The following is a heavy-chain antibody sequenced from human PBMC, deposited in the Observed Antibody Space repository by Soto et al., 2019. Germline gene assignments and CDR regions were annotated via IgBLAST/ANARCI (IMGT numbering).Heavy chain of an antibody. CDR2: INHSGST. CDR1: GASFSNYY. J-gene: IGHJ4*02. D-gene: IGHD6-19*01. Sequence: QVQLQQWGAGLLKPSETLSLTCAVYGASFSNYYWSWIRQPPGKGLEWIGEINHSGSTNYNPSLKSRVNISVDTSKSQFSLKLISVTAADTAVYYCARSVAGNDYWGQGTLVSVSS. V-gene: IGHV4-34*01. CDR3: ARSVAGNDY.